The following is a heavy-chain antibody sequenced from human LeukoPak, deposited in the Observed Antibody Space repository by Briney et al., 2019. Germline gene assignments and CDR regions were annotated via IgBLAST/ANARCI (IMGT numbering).Heavy chain of an antibody. D-gene: IGHD3-3*01. V-gene: IGHV3-23*01. J-gene: IGHJ5*02. CDR2: ISGSGGST. CDR1: GFTFSGYA. Sequence: GGSLRLSCAASGFTFSGYAMSWVRQAPGKGLEWVSAISGSGGSTYYADSVKGRFTISRDNSKNTLYLQMNSLRAEDTAVYYCAKDPISTIFHWFDPWGQGTLVTVSS. CDR3: AKDPISTIFHWFDP.